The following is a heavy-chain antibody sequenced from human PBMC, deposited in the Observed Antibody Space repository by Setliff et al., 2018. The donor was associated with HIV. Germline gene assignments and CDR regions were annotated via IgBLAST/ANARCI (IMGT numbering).Heavy chain of an antibody. J-gene: IGHJ4*02. Sequence: SETLSLTCTVSGGSISSYYWTWIRQPPGKGLEWIGYIYYSGSTNYNPSLKSRGTISVDTSKNQFSLKLSSVTAADTAVYYCARGRFGELMSYWGQGTLVTVSS. CDR2: IYYSGST. D-gene: IGHD3-10*01. CDR3: ARGRFGELMSY. V-gene: IGHV4-59*08. CDR1: GGSISSYY.